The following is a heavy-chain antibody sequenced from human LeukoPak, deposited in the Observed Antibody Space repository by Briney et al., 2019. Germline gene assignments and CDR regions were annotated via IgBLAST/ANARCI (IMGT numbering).Heavy chain of an antibody. D-gene: IGHD3-10*01. CDR3: ARDNYYGSGNYFFDY. CDR1: GGSISSGGYY. CDR2: IYYSGST. J-gene: IGHJ4*02. V-gene: IGHV4-31*03. Sequence: SETLSLTCTVSGGSISSGGYYWSWIRQHPGKGLEWIGSIYYSGSTYYNPSLKSRVTISVDTSKNQFSLKLSSVTAADTAVYYCARDNYYGSGNYFFDYWGQGTLVTVSS.